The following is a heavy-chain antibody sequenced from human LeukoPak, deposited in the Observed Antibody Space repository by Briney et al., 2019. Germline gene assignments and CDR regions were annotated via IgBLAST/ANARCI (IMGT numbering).Heavy chain of an antibody. CDR2: ITSSGSHT. J-gene: IGHJ4*02. CDR3: ARSHGGNYQDFFDS. CDR1: GFTFSSYS. Sequence: GGSLRLSCAASGFTFSSYSMNWARQAPGKGLEWVSSITSSGSHTFYADSVKGRFTISRDNAKNSLSLQMNSLRAEDTAIYYCARSHGGNYQDFFDSWGQGTLVTVSS. D-gene: IGHD4-23*01. V-gene: IGHV3-21*03.